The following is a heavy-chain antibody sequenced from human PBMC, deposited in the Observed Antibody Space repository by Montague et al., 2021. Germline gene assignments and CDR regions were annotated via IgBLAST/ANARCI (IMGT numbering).Heavy chain of an antibody. D-gene: IGHD7-27*01. Sequence: SETLSLTCSVSGGSVSGYDWSWIRQPPGKGLEWIGYMSSSGSPNYNPSFKSRLAISIDRSRNQFSLELSFVTAADTAIYFCGRDYWGSIDYWGQGILVTVSS. J-gene: IGHJ4*01. CDR3: GRDYWGSIDY. CDR2: MSSSGSP. V-gene: IGHV4-59*02. CDR1: GGSVSGYD.